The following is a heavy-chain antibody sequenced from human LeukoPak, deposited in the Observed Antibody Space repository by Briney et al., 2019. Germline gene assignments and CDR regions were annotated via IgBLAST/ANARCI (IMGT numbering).Heavy chain of an antibody. D-gene: IGHD1-26*01. CDR3: ARVRRELLYYYYYYMDV. Sequence: KPSETLSLTCTVSGGSISSYYWSWIRQPAGKGLEWIGRSYTSGSTNYNPSLKSRVTMSVDTSKNQFSLKLSPVTAADTAVYYCARVRRELLYYYYYYMDVWGKGTTVTVSS. J-gene: IGHJ6*03. CDR2: SYTSGST. CDR1: GGSISSYY. V-gene: IGHV4-4*07.